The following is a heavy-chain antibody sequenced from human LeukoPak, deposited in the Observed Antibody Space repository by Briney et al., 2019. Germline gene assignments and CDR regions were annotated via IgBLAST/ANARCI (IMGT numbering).Heavy chain of an antibody. CDR2: VFYSGST. V-gene: IGHV4-59*01. D-gene: IGHD3-22*01. CDR1: GGSISNYY. Sequence: PSETLSLTCTVSGGSISNYYWSWIRQPPGKGLEWIGYVFYSGSTNYNPSLRSRVTISVDTSKNQFSLKLSSVTAADTAVYYCARDVYDSSGTNLLDYWGQGTLVTVSS. CDR3: ARDVYDSSGTNLLDY. J-gene: IGHJ4*02.